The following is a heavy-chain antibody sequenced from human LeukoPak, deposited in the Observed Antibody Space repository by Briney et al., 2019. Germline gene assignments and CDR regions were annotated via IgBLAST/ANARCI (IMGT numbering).Heavy chain of an antibody. CDR3: ARGDMITFGGVIYY. CDR1: GYTFTGYY. D-gene: IGHD3-16*02. V-gene: IGHV1-2*02. CDR2: INPNSGGT. Sequence: ASVKVSCKASGYTFTGYYMHWERQAPGQGLEWMGWINPNSGGTNYAQKFQGRVTMTRDTSISTAYMELSRLRSDDTAVYYCARGDMITFGGVIYYWGQGTLVTVSS. J-gene: IGHJ4*02.